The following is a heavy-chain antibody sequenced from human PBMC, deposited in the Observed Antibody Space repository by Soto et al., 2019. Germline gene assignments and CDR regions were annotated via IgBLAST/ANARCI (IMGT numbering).Heavy chain of an antibody. CDR2: ISGSGGST. Sequence: EVQLLESGGGLVQPGGSLRLSCAASGFTFSSYAMSWVRQAPGKGLEWVSAISGSGGSTYYADSVKGRFTISRDNSKNTLYLQMNSLRTEDTALYYCAKDKGTTVTNVPYYYYGMDVWGQGTTVTVSS. V-gene: IGHV3-23*01. J-gene: IGHJ6*02. CDR1: GFTFSSYA. D-gene: IGHD4-4*01. CDR3: AKDKGTTVTNVPYYYYGMDV.